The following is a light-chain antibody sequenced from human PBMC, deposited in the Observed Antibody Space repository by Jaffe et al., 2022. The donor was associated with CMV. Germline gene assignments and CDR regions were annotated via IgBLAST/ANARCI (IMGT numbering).Light chain of an antibody. J-gene: IGKJ4*01. Sequence: EIVLTQSPDTLSLSPGDRATLSCRASRSVASGNYLAWYQQRPGQAPTLLIFSASSRATGIPDRFSGSGSGTDFTLTISRLEPEDFAIYYCQQYGTSPLTFGGGTRVEIK. CDR1: RSVASGNY. V-gene: IGKV3-20*01. CDR2: SAS. CDR3: QQYGTSPLT.